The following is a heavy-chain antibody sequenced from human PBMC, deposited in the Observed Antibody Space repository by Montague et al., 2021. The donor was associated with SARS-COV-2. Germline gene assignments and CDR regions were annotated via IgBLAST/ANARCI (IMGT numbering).Heavy chain of an antibody. CDR2: IYYTGST. CDR1: GGSISSYY. D-gene: IGHD2-21*01. Sequence: SETLSLTCTVSGGSISSYYWSWIRQPPGKGLEWIGYIYYTGSTKYNPSLKSRVTISLDTSKNRFSLMLNSVTAADTAVYYCARAENIFFLANSVNYFDFWGQGTMVTVSS. V-gene: IGHV4-59*01. J-gene: IGHJ4*02. CDR3: ARAENIFFLANSVNYFDF.